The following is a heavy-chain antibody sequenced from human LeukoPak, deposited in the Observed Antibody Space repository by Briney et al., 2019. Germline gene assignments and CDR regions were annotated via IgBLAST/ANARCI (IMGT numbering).Heavy chain of an antibody. V-gene: IGHV1-2*02. CDR3: ARVASRRGGVRGVIKYYFDY. D-gene: IGHD3-10*01. CDR2: INPNSGGT. J-gene: IGHJ4*02. CDR1: GYTFTGYY. Sequence: ASVKVSCKASGYTFTGYYMHWVRQAPGQGLEWMGWINPNSGGTNYAQKFQGRVTMTRNTSISTAYMELSSLRSEDTAVYYCARVASRRGGVRGVIKYYFDYWGQGTLVTVSS.